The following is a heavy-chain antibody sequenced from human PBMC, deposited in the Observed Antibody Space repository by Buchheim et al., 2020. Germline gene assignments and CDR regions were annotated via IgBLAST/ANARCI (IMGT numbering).Heavy chain of an antibody. J-gene: IGHJ4*02. Sequence: QLQLQESGPGLVKPSETLSLTCTVSGGSISGSGYYWGWIRQPPGRGLEWIGSTLYSGSTYYNPSLKSRVTISVDTFKNQLSLKLTSVTAADTAVFYCARSVEDSTSVANFDYWGQGTL. D-gene: IGHD4-23*01. CDR3: ARSVEDSTSVANFDY. CDR2: TLYSGST. V-gene: IGHV4-39*01. CDR1: GGSISGSGYY.